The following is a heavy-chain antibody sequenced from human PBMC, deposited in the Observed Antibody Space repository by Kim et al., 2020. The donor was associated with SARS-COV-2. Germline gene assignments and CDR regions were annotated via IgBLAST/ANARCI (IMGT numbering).Heavy chain of an antibody. Sequence: GGSLRLSCAASGFTVSSNYMSWVRPAPGKGLEWVSIIYSGGSTYYADSVKGRFTISRDNSKNTLYLQMNSLRAEDTAVYYCARVPLLWFGGAGDYYGMDVWGQGTTVTVSS. V-gene: IGHV3-66*02. CDR1: GFTVSSNY. CDR2: IYSGGST. D-gene: IGHD3-10*01. J-gene: IGHJ6*02. CDR3: ARVPLLWFGGAGDYYGMDV.